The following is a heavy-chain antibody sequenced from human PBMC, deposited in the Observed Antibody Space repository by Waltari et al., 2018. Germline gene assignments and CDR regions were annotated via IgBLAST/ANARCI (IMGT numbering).Heavy chain of an antibody. J-gene: IGHJ4*02. D-gene: IGHD3-22*01. CDR2: ITPLFVTT. CDR3: ARSYYYDRRANYPSLGAFDS. V-gene: IGHV1-69*12. CDR1: GDTFRRYA. Sequence: QVQLVQSGAEVKQPGSSMKVSCKASGDTFRRYAIRWVRQAPGQGLEWMGGITPLFVTTNYAQKFQGRATMTADEPTSTAYVELRSLKSEDTAVYFCARSYYYDRRANYPSLGAFDSWGQGTLVTVAS.